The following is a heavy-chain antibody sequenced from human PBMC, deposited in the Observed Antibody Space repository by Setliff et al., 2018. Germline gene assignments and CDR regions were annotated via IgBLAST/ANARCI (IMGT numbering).Heavy chain of an antibody. V-gene: IGHV3-33*03. D-gene: IGHD2-15*01. J-gene: IGHJ4*02. CDR1: GFTFRSYG. CDR3: AKPLYCSGDSCLQDLSSGDRWYFDY. Sequence: LRLSCAASGFTFRSYGMHWVRQSPGKGLEWVAVIWYDGSNEYYADSVKGRFIISRDNSKNTLYLQMNSLRAEDTAVYYCAKPLYCSGDSCLQDLSSGDRWYFDYWGQGTLVTVSS. CDR2: IWYDGSNE.